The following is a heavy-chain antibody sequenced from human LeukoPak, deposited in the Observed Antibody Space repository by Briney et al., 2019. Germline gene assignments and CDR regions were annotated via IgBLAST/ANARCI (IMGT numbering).Heavy chain of an antibody. J-gene: IGHJ4*02. CDR2: ISGSGGST. Sequence: GGSLRLSCAASGFTFSSYAMSWVRQAPGKGLEWVSAISGSGGSTYYADSVKGRFTISRDNSKNTLYLQMNSLRAEDTAVYYCAKASPRVWTTVTTIDYWGQGTLVTVSS. D-gene: IGHD4-17*01. CDR3: AKASPRVWTTVTTIDY. V-gene: IGHV3-23*01. CDR1: GFTFSSYA.